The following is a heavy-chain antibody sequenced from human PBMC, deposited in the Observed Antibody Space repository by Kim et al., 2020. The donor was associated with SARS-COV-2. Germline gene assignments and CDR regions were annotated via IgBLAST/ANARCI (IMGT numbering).Heavy chain of an antibody. J-gene: IGHJ3*02. CDR2: IYYSGST. CDR3: ARVVAGEDDAFDI. CDR1: GGSISSYY. Sequence: SQTLSLTCTVSGGSISSYYWSWIRQPPGKGLEWIGYIYYSGSTNYNPSLKSRVTISVDTSKNQFSLKLSSVTAADTAVYYCARVVAGEDDAFDIWGQGTMVTVSS. V-gene: IGHV4-59*01. D-gene: IGHD2-15*01.